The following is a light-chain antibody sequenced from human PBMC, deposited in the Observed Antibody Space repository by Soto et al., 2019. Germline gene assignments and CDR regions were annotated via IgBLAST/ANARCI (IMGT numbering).Light chain of an antibody. J-gene: IGLJ1*01. CDR1: SSDVGGFNS. CDR2: DVV. V-gene: IGLV2-14*03. Sequence: QSVLTQPASVSVSPGQSITISCTGTSSDVGGFNSVSWYQLRPGTAPKLILYDVVDRPSGVSYRFSGSKSGNTASLTISGLQAADEADYFCSSYTSTMTNVFGSGTKVPS. CDR3: SSYTSTMTNV.